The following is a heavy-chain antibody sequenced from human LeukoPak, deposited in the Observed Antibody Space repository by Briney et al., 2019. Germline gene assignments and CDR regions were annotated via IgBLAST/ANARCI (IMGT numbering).Heavy chain of an antibody. D-gene: IGHD3-22*01. Sequence: ASVKVSCXASGYTFTSYDINWVRQATGQGLEWMGWMNPNSGNTGYAQKFQGRVTMTRNTSISTAYMELSSLRSEDTAVYYCASPGEYYYDSSGYYKYFQHWGQGTLVTVSS. CDR1: GYTFTSYD. CDR3: ASPGEYYYDSSGYYKYFQH. V-gene: IGHV1-8*01. CDR2: MNPNSGNT. J-gene: IGHJ1*01.